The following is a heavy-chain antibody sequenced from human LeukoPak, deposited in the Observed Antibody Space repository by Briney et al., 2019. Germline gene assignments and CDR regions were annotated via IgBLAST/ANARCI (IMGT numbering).Heavy chain of an antibody. V-gene: IGHV3-53*01. CDR2: IYSGGST. CDR3: ARVAYGDYLYYFDY. CDR1: GFTVSSNY. D-gene: IGHD4-17*01. Sequence: GGSLRLSCAASGFTVSSNYMSWVRQAPGKGLEWVSVIYSGGSTYYADSVKGRFTISRDNSKNTPYLQMNSLRAEDTAVYYCARVAYGDYLYYFDYWGQGTLVTVSS. J-gene: IGHJ4*02.